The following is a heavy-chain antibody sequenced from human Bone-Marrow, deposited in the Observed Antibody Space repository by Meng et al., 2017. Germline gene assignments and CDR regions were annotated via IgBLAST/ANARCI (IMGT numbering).Heavy chain of an antibody. D-gene: IGHD3-16*01. J-gene: IGHJ4*02. CDR1: GFTFDDYA. CDR2: ISWNSGSI. V-gene: IGHV3-9*01. CDR3: AKDRDYDYVWGSFDY. Sequence: GGSLRLSCAASGFTFDDYAMHWVRQAPGKGLEWVSGISWNSGSIGYADSVKGRFTISRDNSRDTLYLQMNSLRAEDTAVYYCAKDRDYDYVWGSFDYWGQGTLVTVSS.